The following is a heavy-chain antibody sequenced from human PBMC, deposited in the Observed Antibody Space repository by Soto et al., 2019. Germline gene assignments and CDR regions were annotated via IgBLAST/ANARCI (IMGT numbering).Heavy chain of an antibody. Sequence: GESLKISCQGSGYSFTSYWIGWVRQVPGKGLEWMGIIYPGDSDTRYSPSFQGQVTISADKSISTAYLQWSSLKASDTAMYYCAIDSGYDTLNFDYWGQGTLVTV. CDR3: AIDSGYDTLNFDY. J-gene: IGHJ4*02. CDR2: IYPGDSDT. CDR1: GYSFTSYW. V-gene: IGHV5-51*01. D-gene: IGHD5-12*01.